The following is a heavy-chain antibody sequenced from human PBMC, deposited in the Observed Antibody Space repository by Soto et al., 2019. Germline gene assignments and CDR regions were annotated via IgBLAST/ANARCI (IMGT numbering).Heavy chain of an antibody. J-gene: IGHJ6*03. Sequence: ASVKVSCKASGYTFTSYYMHWVRQAPGQGLEWMGIINPSGGSTSYAQKFQGRVTMTRDTSTSTVYMELSSLRSEDTAVYYCATRYDFWSGPGNYYYYMDVWGKGTTVTVSS. CDR1: GYTFTSYY. CDR3: ATRYDFWSGPGNYYYYMDV. CDR2: INPSGGST. V-gene: IGHV1-46*03. D-gene: IGHD3-3*01.